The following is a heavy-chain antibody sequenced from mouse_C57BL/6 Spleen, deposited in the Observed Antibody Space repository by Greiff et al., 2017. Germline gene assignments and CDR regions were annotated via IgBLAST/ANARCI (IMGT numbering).Heavy chain of an antibody. CDR1: GFTFSSYA. CDR2: ISSGGDYI. CDR3: TRALPHYYGSSYGWYFDV. J-gene: IGHJ1*03. D-gene: IGHD1-1*01. V-gene: IGHV5-9-1*02. Sequence: EVKLVESGEGLVKPGGSLKLSCAASGFTFSSYAMSWVRQTPEKRLEWVAYISSGGDYINYADTVKGRFTISRDHARNTLYLQMSSLKSEDTAMYYCTRALPHYYGSSYGWYFDVWGTGTTVTVSS.